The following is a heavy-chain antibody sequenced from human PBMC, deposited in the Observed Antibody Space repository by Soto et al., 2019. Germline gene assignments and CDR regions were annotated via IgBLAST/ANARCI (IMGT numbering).Heavy chain of an antibody. CDR1: GGSFSGYY. Sequence: QVQLQQWGAGLLKPSETLSLTCAVYGGSFSGYYWSWIRQPPGKGLEWIGEINHSGSTNYNPSLKSRVTISVDTSKNQFSLKLSSVTAADTAVYYCARGEGISHFDYWGQGTLVTVSS. V-gene: IGHV4-34*01. CDR2: INHSGST. D-gene: IGHD2-21*01. J-gene: IGHJ4*02. CDR3: ARGEGISHFDY.